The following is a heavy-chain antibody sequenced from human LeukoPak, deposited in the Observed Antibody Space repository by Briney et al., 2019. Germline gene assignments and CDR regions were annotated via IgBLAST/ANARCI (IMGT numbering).Heavy chain of an antibody. CDR1: GGSFRGYY. D-gene: IGHD6-13*01. CDR2: INHSGST. Sequence: NTSETLSLTCAVYGGSFRGYYWSWIRQPPGKGLEWIGEINHSGSTNYNPSLKSRVTISVDTSKNQFSLKLSSVTAADTAVYYCAREHSGSWYGQEFDPWGQGTLVTVSS. V-gene: IGHV4-34*01. CDR3: AREHSGSWYGQEFDP. J-gene: IGHJ5*02.